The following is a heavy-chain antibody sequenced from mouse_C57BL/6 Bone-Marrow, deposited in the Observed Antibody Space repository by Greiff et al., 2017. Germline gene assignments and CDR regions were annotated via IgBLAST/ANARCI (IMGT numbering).Heavy chain of an antibody. CDR3: ACSGYYGSSWYFDV. CDR2: IYPGSGST. J-gene: IGHJ1*03. V-gene: IGHV1-55*01. Sequence: QVQLQQPGAELVKPGASVKMSCKASGYTFTSYWITWVKQRPGQGLEWIGDIYPGSGSTNYNEKFKSKATLTVDTSSSTAYMQLSSLTSEDSAVYYCACSGYYGSSWYFDVWGTGTTVTVSS. D-gene: IGHD1-1*01. CDR1: GYTFTSYW.